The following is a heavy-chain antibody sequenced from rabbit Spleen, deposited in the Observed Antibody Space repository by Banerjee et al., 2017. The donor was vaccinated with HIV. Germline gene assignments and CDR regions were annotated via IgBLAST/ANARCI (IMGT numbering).Heavy chain of an antibody. D-gene: IGHD1-1*01. V-gene: IGHV1S47*01. CDR1: GFDFSSYG. CDR3: TRDDGSGHYIDGYFKL. CDR2: IGTAEGST. J-gene: IGHJ4*01. Sequence: QEQLVESGGGLVQPGGSLKLSCKASGFDFSSYGISWVRQAPGKGLEWIGIIGTAEGSTYYASWVNGRFTISSDNAQNTVFLQMTSLTAADTATYFCTRDDGSGHYIDGYFKLWGPGTLVTVS.